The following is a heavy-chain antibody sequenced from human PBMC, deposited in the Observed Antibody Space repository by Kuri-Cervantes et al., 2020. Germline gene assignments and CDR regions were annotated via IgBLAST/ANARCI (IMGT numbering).Heavy chain of an antibody. CDR2: IGTAGDT. J-gene: IGHJ4*02. CDR3: ARAEGRNTDGKFDF. Sequence: GESLKLSCAASGFTFSSYDMHWVRQATGKGLEWVSAIGTAGDTYYPGSVKGRFTIARENAKNSLYLQMNSLRAEDTAVYFCARAEGRNTDGKFDFWGRGILVTVSS. V-gene: IGHV3-13*01. CDR1: GFTFSSYD. D-gene: IGHD1-26*01.